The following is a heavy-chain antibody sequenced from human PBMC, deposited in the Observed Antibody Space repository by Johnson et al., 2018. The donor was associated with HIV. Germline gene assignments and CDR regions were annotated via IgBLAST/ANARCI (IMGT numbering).Heavy chain of an antibody. Sequence: VQLVESGGGLIQPGGSLRLSCPTSNFTFKDYYMNWIRQAPGKGLEWVSVIYSGGSTYYADSVKGRFIISRDTSKNTLYLQMNSLRAEDTAVYYCAKDLFTEREDDVFDVWGQGTMVTVSS. D-gene: IGHD1-26*01. V-gene: IGHV3-53*01. CDR1: NFTFKDYY. CDR2: IYSGGST. CDR3: AKDLFTEREDDVFDV. J-gene: IGHJ3*01.